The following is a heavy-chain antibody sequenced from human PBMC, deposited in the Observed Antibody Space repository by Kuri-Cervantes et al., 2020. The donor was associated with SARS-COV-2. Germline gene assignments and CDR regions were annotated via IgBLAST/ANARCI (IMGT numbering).Heavy chain of an antibody. CDR3: ARELPYYGMDV. CDR1: GFTFSSYA. J-gene: IGHJ6*02. V-gene: IGHV3-53*01. CDR2: IYSGGST. Sequence: GGSLRLSCAASGFTFSSYAMSWVRQAPGKGLEWVSVIYSGGSTYYADSVKGRFTISRDNSKNTLYLQMNSLRAEDTAVYYCARELPYYGMDVWGQGTTVNVSS. D-gene: IGHD2-21*02.